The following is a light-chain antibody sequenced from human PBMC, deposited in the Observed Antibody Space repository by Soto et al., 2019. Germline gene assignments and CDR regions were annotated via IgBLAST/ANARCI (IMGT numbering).Light chain of an antibody. J-gene: IGKJ1*01. Sequence: EIVLTQSPGTLSLSPGERATLSCRASQSVSSSYLAWYQQKPGQAPMLLIYGASSRATGIPDRFSGSGSGTDFTLTISRLEPEDFEVSYCQQYCSSPWTFGQGTKVEIK. CDR2: GAS. CDR1: QSVSSSY. CDR3: QQYCSSPWT. V-gene: IGKV3-20*01.